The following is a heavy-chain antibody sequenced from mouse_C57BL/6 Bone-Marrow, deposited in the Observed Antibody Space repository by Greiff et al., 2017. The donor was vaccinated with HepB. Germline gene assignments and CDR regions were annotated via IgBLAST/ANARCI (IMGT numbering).Heavy chain of an antibody. Sequence: EVKLQQSGPELVKPGASVKIPCKASGYTFTDYNMDWVKQSHGKSLEWIGDINPNNGGTIYNQKFKGKATLTVDKSSSTAYMELRSLTSEDTAVYYCARSSYAWFAYWGQGTLVTVSA. CDR1: GYTFTDYN. CDR2: INPNNGGT. CDR3: ARSSYAWFAY. V-gene: IGHV1-18*01. J-gene: IGHJ3*01. D-gene: IGHD1-1*01.